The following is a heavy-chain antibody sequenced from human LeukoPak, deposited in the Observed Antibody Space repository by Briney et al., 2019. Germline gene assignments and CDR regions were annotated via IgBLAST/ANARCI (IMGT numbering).Heavy chain of an antibody. Sequence: SETLSLTCAVYGGSFSGYYWSWIRQSPGKGLEWIGYIYYTGSTNYNPSLHSRVTISVDTSRNQFSLKLSSVTAADTAVYYCARGMTPFYYYGMDVWGQGTTVTVSS. J-gene: IGHJ6*02. D-gene: IGHD2-8*01. V-gene: IGHV4-59*01. CDR1: GGSFSGYY. CDR3: ARGMTPFYYYGMDV. CDR2: IYYTGST.